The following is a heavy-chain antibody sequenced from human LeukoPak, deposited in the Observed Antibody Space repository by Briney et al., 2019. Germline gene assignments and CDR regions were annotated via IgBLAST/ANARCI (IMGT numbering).Heavy chain of an antibody. CDR2: IYTSGST. Sequence: SETLSLTCTVSGGSISSGSYYWSWIRQPAGKGLEWIGRIYTSGSTNYNPSLKSRVTISVDTSKNQFSLKLSSVTAADTAVYYCARGVKFLRGYSYGYDDYWGQGTLVTVSS. CDR3: ARGVKFLRGYSYGYDDY. CDR1: GGSISSGSYY. V-gene: IGHV4-61*02. D-gene: IGHD5-18*01. J-gene: IGHJ4*02.